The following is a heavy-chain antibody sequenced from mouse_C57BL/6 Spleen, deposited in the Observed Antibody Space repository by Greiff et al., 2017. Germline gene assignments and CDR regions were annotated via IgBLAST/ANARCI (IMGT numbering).Heavy chain of an antibody. V-gene: IGHV2-6*03. CDR2: IWSDGST. Sequence: VMLVESGPGLVAPSQSLSITCTVSGFSLTSYGVHWVRQPPGKGLEWLVVIWSDGSTTYNSALKSRLSISKDNSKSQVFLKMNSLQTDDTAMYYCASHYSNYDYAMDYWGQGTSVTVSS. CDR3: ASHYSNYDYAMDY. D-gene: IGHD2-5*01. J-gene: IGHJ4*01. CDR1: GFSLTSYG.